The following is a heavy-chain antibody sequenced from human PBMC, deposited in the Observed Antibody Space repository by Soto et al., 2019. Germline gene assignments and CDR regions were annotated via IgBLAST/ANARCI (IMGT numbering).Heavy chain of an antibody. V-gene: IGHV3-21*01. CDR2: ISSSSSYI. J-gene: IGHJ4*02. D-gene: IGHD6-6*01. CDR1: GFTFSSYS. Sequence: PGGSLRLSCAASGFTFSSYSMNWVRQAPGKGLEWVSSISSSSSYIYYADSVKGRFTISRDNAKNSLYLQMNSLRAEDTAVYYCARDRLHTSSSITFDYWGQGALVTVSS. CDR3: ARDRLHTSSSITFDY.